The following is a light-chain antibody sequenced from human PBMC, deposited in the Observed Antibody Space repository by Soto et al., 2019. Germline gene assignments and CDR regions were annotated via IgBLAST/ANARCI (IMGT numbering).Light chain of an antibody. J-gene: IGKJ3*01. CDR1: QSVSSSY. CDR2: GAS. V-gene: IGKV3-20*01. Sequence: EIVLTQSPGTLSLSPGERATLSCRASQSVSSSYSAWYQQKPGQAPRLLIYGASSRATGIPDRFSGSGSGTDFTLTISRLEPEDFAVYYCQQYGSSPPVTFGPGTRWIS. CDR3: QQYGSSPPVT.